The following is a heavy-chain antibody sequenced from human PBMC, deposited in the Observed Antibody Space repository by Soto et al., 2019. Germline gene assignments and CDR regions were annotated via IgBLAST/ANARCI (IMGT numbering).Heavy chain of an antibody. CDR1: GFTFSSYP. J-gene: IGHJ4*02. D-gene: IGHD2-2*01. CDR2: ISYDGRNK. CDR3: ARGKDDIVLIPAATRVGFFDY. V-gene: IGHV3-30-3*01. Sequence: QVQLVESGGGVVQPGRSLRLSCAASGFTFSSYPIHWVRQAPGKGLEWVAIISYDGRNKYYAGSVKGRFTISRDNSKNTLYLQMNSLRAEDTAVYYCARGKDDIVLIPAATRVGFFDYWGQGTLVTVSS.